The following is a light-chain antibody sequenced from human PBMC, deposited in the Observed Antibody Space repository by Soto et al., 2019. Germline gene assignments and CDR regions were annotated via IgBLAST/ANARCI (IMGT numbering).Light chain of an antibody. V-gene: IGKV3D-20*02. CDR2: DAS. CDR1: QTVRNNY. CDR3: QQSSNWPRT. J-gene: IGKJ1*01. Sequence: VLTQSPGTLSLSPGERTTLSCRASQTVRNNYLAWYQQKPGQAPTLLIYDASNRATGIPDRFSGGGSGTDFTLTISSLQSEDFAVDYCQQSSNWPRTFGQGTKVDIK.